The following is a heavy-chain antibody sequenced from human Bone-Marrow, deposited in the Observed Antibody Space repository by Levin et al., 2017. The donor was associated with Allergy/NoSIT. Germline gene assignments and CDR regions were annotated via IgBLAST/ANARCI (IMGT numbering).Heavy chain of an antibody. V-gene: IGHV3-15*01. D-gene: IGHD2-21*01. Sequence: GESLKISCAASGFSYTKVWMTWVRQAPGKGLEWVGRIKSETDGGTIDYAAPVKGRFTISRDDSRSTLYLQMNSLKTEDTAVYYCTTEVWARSIRDDYWGQGTLVTVSS. J-gene: IGHJ4*02. CDR1: GFSYTKVW. CDR3: TTEVWARSIRDDY. CDR2: IKSETDGGTI.